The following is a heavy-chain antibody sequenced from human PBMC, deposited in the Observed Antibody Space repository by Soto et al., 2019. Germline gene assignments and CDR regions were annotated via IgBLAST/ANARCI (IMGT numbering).Heavy chain of an antibody. CDR2: IGSNSHYI. Sequence: VQLVESGGGLVKPGGSLRVSCAASGFTLSSHSMNWVRQAPGKGLEWVSFIGSNSHYIYYADSVKGRFTISRDNAKNSVYPQMNSLRAEDTAVYYCARDRTTGTTYAWDAFDTWGQGTMVTVSS. CDR3: ARDRTTGTTYAWDAFDT. CDR1: GFTLSSHS. V-gene: IGHV3-21*06. D-gene: IGHD1-1*01. J-gene: IGHJ3*02.